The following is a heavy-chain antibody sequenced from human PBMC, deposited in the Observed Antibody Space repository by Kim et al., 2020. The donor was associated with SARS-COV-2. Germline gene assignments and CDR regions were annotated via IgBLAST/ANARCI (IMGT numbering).Heavy chain of an antibody. V-gene: IGHV3-30*04. CDR2: MSNDGSSK. CDR1: GFTFSNYA. Sequence: GGSLRLSCAASGFTFSNYAMHWVRQAPGKGLEWVSVMSNDGSSKSFADSVKGRFTISRDNSKNTLSLQMNSQRVEDTAVYYCARGDQRYCGSSSCYADVLPSWGQGTMVTDSS. CDR3: ARGDQRYCGSSSCYADVLPS. D-gene: IGHD2-2*01. J-gene: IGHJ3*01.